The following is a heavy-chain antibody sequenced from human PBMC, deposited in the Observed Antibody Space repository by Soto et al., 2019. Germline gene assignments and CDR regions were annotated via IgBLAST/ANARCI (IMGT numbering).Heavy chain of an antibody. J-gene: IGHJ4*02. CDR3: ARVGWELLLDYFDY. D-gene: IGHD1-26*01. CDR2: ISSSSSTI. CDR1: GFTFSTYS. V-gene: IGHV3-48*01. Sequence: VGSLRLSCAASGFTFSTYSMNWVRQAPGKGLEWDSYISSSSSTICYADSVKGRFTISRDNAKNSLYLQMNSLRAEDTAVYYCARVGWELLLDYFDYWGQGTLVTVSS.